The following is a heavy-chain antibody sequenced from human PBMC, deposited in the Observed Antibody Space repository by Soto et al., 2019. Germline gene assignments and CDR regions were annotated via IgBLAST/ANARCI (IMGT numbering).Heavy chain of an antibody. Sequence: PLETLSLTCTVSGGSISSSSYYWGWIRQPPGKGLEWIGSIYYSGSTYYNPSLKSRVTISVDTSKNQFSLKLSSVAAADTAVYYCARQSLSITMVRGVIGWFDPWGQGTLVTVSS. D-gene: IGHD3-10*01. V-gene: IGHV4-39*01. CDR3: ARQSLSITMVRGVIGWFDP. J-gene: IGHJ5*02. CDR2: IYYSGST. CDR1: GGSISSSSYY.